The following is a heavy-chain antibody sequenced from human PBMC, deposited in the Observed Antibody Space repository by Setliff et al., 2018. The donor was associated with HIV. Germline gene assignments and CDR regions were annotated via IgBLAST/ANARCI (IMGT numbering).Heavy chain of an antibody. CDR2: IHHSGTT. D-gene: IGHD3-22*01. Sequence: ETLSLTCDVSDYSISSGYYWGWVRQPPGKGLQWVGSIHHSGTTYYNPSLKSRVSISVDKSKNQFSLRLTSVTAADTAVFYCVRHADPYYADSSGFKWGLDYWGQGTLVTVSS. J-gene: IGHJ4*02. V-gene: IGHV4-38-2*01. CDR3: VRHADPYYADSSGFKWGLDY. CDR1: DYSISSGYY.